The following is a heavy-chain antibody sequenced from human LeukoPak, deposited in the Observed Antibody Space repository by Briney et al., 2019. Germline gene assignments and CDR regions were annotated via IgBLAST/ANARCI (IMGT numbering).Heavy chain of an antibody. J-gene: IGHJ4*02. Sequence: GGSLRLSCAASGFIFSTYAMSWVRQAPGKGLEWVSTISGSGGGTFYADSVKGRFTISRDNSKNTLYVQMNSLGAEDTAVYYCARDYRYCSSTSCQDYWGQGTLVTVSS. D-gene: IGHD2-2*01. CDR1: GFIFSTYA. CDR2: ISGSGGGT. V-gene: IGHV3-23*01. CDR3: ARDYRYCSSTSCQDY.